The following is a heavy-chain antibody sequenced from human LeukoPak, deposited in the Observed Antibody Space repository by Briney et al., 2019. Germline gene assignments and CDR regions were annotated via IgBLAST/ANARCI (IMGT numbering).Heavy chain of an antibody. CDR2: INHSGST. CDR1: SGSFRSYY. CDR3: ARGAAGTAMPYFDN. V-gene: IGHV4-34*01. D-gene: IGHD5-18*01. Sequence: SETLSLTFAVYSGSFRSYYWSWIRQPPGKGLEWIGEINHSGSTNYNPSLKSRVTISVDTSKNQFSLRLHSVTAADTAVYYCARGAAGTAMPYFDNWGQGTLVTVSS. J-gene: IGHJ4*02.